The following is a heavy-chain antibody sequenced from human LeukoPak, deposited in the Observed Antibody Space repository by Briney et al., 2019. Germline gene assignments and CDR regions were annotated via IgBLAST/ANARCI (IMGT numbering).Heavy chain of an antibody. V-gene: IGHV3-7*01. Sequence: GGSLILSCAASGFTFSSYWMSWVRQAPGKGLEWVANIKQDGSEKYYVDSVKGRFTISRDNAKNSLYLQMNSLRAEDTAVYYCASQYSGSGLDYWGQGTLVTVSS. J-gene: IGHJ4*02. CDR1: GFTFSSYW. CDR3: ASQYSGSGLDY. CDR2: IKQDGSEK. D-gene: IGHD1-26*01.